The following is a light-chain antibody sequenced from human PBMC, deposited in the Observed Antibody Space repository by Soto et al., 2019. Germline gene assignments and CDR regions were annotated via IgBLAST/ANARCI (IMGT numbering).Light chain of an antibody. J-gene: IGKJ3*01. V-gene: IGKV1-33*01. Sequence: DLQMTQSPSSLSASVGDRVTITCQASQDIRKYLSWYQQKPGRAPKLLIYGASNLETGVPSRFSGSGYGTDFTFTISSLQPEDIGTYYCQHYDHLPPFTFGRGTKVAIK. CDR1: QDIRKY. CDR2: GAS. CDR3: QHYDHLPPFT.